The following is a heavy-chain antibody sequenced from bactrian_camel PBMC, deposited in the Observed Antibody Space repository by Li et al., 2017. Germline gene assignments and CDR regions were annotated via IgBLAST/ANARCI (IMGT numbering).Heavy chain of an antibody. V-gene: IGHV3S40*01. J-gene: IGHJ4*01. Sequence: VQLVESGGGLVQPGGSLRLSCAASGFAFSSYYMYWVRQAPGKGLEWVSSISRGGTTYYADSVKGRFTISRDNAKNTVYLQINSLTLDDTAMYYCATALTCYLQNPSAYRDWGQETQVTVS. D-gene: IGHD3*01. CDR1: GFAFSSYY. CDR3: ATALTCYLQNPSAYRD. CDR2: ISRGGTT.